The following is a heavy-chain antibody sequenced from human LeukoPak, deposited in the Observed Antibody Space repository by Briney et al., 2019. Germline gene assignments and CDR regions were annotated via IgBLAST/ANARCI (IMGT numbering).Heavy chain of an antibody. CDR1: GYTLTELS. Sequence: ASVKVSCKVSGYTLTELSMHWVRQAPGKGLEWMGGFDPEDGEAIYAQKFQGRVTMTEDTSTDTAYMELSSLRSEDTAVYYCATGPAVLMVYAIPFDYWGQGTLVTVSS. V-gene: IGHV1-24*01. J-gene: IGHJ4*02. CDR2: FDPEDGEA. CDR3: ATGPAVLMVYAIPFDY. D-gene: IGHD2-8*01.